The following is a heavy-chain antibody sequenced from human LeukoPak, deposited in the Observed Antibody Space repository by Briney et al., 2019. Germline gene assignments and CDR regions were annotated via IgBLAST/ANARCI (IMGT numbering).Heavy chain of an antibody. D-gene: IGHD3-9*01. Sequence: GGSLRLSCAASGFTFSSYSMNWVRQAPGKGLEWVSSISSSSSYIYYADSVKGRFTISRDNAKNSLYLQMNSLRAEDTAVYYCARAGGDDILTGYPDHFDYWGQGTLVTVSS. CDR1: GFTFSSYS. J-gene: IGHJ4*02. V-gene: IGHV3-21*01. CDR2: ISSSSSYI. CDR3: ARAGGDDILTGYPDHFDY.